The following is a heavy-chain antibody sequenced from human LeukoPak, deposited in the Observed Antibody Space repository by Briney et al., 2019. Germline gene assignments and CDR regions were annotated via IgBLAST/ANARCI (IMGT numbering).Heavy chain of an antibody. CDR1: GDSNSTYY. Sequence: SETLSLTCTVSGDSNSTYYASWIRQPPGKGLECIGYIYYSGSNNYNPSLKSRVTISVDTSKHQFYLQLSSVTAADTAVYYCAIGRWSSSWYGDAFDIWGQGTMVTVSS. CDR3: AIGRWSSSWYGDAFDI. CDR2: IYYSGSN. D-gene: IGHD6-13*01. J-gene: IGHJ3*02. V-gene: IGHV4-59*01.